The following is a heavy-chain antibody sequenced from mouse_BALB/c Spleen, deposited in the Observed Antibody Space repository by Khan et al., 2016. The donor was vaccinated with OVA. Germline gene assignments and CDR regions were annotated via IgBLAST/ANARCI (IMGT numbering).Heavy chain of an antibody. CDR3: ARSYFYGSSTWFGY. Sequence: QVQLQQSGAELVKPGASVKLSCKASGYTFTSFWLHWVKQRPGLGLEWIGEIDPSDNYTNYNQKFKGKATLTLDKSSRTAYMQLSSLTSEDSAVYYCARSYFYGSSTWFGYWGPGTLVTVSA. D-gene: IGHD1-1*01. V-gene: IGHV1-69*02. CDR1: GYTFTSFW. J-gene: IGHJ3*01. CDR2: IDPSDNYT.